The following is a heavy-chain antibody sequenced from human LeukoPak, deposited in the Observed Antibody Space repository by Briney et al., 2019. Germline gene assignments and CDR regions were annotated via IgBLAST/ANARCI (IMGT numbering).Heavy chain of an antibody. CDR3: ARTYGDYGPGAFDI. V-gene: IGHV3-30-3*01. D-gene: IGHD4-17*01. Sequence: GGSLRLSCAASGFTFSNYAMHWVRQAPGKGLEWVAVISYDGDNKYYADSVKGRFTISRDNSKNTLYLQMNSLRAEDTAVYYCARTYGDYGPGAFDIWGQGTMVTVSS. CDR2: ISYDGDNK. CDR1: GFTFSNYA. J-gene: IGHJ3*02.